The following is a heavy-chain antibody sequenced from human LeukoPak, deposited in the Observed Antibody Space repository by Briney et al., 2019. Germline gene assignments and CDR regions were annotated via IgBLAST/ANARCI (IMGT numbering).Heavy chain of an antibody. J-gene: IGHJ4*02. D-gene: IGHD3-9*01. V-gene: IGHV3-11*01. CDR2: ISSSGSTK. CDR3: VRSGILTGYFAY. CDR1: GFTFSDYY. Sequence: GGSLRLSCAASGFTFSDYYMNWIRQAPGRGLEWVSCISSSGSTKYYADSVKGRFTISRDNAKNSLYLQMNSLRVEDTAVYYCVRSGILTGYFAYWGQGTLVTVSS.